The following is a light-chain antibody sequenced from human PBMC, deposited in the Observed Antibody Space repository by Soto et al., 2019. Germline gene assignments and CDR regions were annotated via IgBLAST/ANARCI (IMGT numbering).Light chain of an antibody. CDR2: GAS. CDR1: QSVATN. V-gene: IGKV3-15*01. CDR3: QQYYNWPPYT. J-gene: IGKJ2*01. Sequence: EVVMTQSPATLSVSPGDRATLSCRASQSVATNVAWYQQKPGQAPRLLVHGASTRATGVPARFTGIGSGTDFTLTISGLQSDDFAVYYCQQYYNWPPYTFGQGTKLQIK.